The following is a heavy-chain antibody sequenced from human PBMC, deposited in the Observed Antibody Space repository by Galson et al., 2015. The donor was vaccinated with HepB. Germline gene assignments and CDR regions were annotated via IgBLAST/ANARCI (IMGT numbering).Heavy chain of an antibody. V-gene: IGHV3-30*02. Sequence: SLRLSCAASGFTFSNYGMHWVRQAPGKGLEWVAYIRYDGSVKYYGDSVKGRFAISRDNSENTLYLQMNSLRAEDTAVYYSARNTPSSGYHGLHYGGQGTLVTVSS. CDR2: IRYDGSVK. J-gene: IGHJ4*02. D-gene: IGHD5-12*01. CDR1: GFTFSNYG. CDR3: ARNTPSSGYHGLHY.